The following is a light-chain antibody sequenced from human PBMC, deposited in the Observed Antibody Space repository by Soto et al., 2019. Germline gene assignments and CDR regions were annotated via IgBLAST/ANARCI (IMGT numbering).Light chain of an antibody. Sequence: IVMTQSQATLSVSPGERATLSCRASQSVSSNLACYQQKPGQAPRLLIYGASTRATGIPARFSGSGSGTEFTLTISSLQSEDFAVYYCQQRSNWPITFGQGTRLEIK. V-gene: IGKV3D-15*01. J-gene: IGKJ5*01. CDR3: QQRSNWPIT. CDR2: GAS. CDR1: QSVSSN.